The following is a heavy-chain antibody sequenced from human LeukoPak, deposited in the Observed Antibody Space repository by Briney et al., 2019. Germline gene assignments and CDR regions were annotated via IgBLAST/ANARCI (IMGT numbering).Heavy chain of an antibody. D-gene: IGHD3-10*01. CDR3: AKVFSWFGEFDGYYFDY. V-gene: IGHV3-23*01. CDR2: ISGSGGST. J-gene: IGHJ4*02. Sequence: ETLSLTCTISGGSISSGGYYWSWIRQHPGKGLEWVSAISGSGGSTYYADSVKGRFTISRDNSKNTLYLQMNSLRAEDTAVYYCAKVFSWFGEFDGYYFDYWGQGTLVTVSS. CDR1: GGSISSGGYY.